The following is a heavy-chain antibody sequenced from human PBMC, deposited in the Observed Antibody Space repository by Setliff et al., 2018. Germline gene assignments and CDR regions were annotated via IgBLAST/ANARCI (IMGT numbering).Heavy chain of an antibody. D-gene: IGHD2-21*01. CDR1: GASFSNYY. CDR3: ARAQVVFAISAPVWYFEF. CDR2: FDHSGTT. V-gene: IGHV4-34*01. Sequence: SETLSLTCTVYGASFSNYYWGWVRQPPEERLEWIAEFDHSGTTKYNPSLMGRVSISVDTSKNQFSLQLSSVTAADTAVYYCARAQVVFAISAPVWYFEFWGRGTQVTVSS. J-gene: IGHJ2*01.